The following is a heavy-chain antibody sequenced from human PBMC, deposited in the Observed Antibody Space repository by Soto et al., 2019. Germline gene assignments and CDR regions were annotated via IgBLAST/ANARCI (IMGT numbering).Heavy chain of an antibody. CDR2: ISGSGNFA. D-gene: IGHD2-15*01. V-gene: IGHV3-23*01. CDR3: AKGRVVTRFDD. Sequence: GGSLRLSCAASGFTFSSYGMSWVRQAPGKGLEWVSSISGSGNFAYYTDSVKGRFSISRDNSKNTQHLQMNSLGAEDTAVYYCAKGRVVTRFDDWGQGTLVTVSS. J-gene: IGHJ4*02. CDR1: GFTFSSYG.